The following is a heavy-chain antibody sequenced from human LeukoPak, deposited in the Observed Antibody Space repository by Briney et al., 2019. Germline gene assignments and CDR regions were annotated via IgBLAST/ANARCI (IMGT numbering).Heavy chain of an antibody. CDR2: ISAYNGNT. CDR1: GYTFTSYG. D-gene: IGHD3-22*01. J-gene: IGHJ5*02. V-gene: IGHV1-18*01. CDR3: ARDTRRGVVITNRFDP. Sequence: EASVKVSCKASGYTFTSYGISWVRQAPGQGLEWMGWISAYNGNTNYAQKLQGRVTMTTDTSTSTAYMELRSLRSDDTAVYYCARDTRRGVVITNRFDPWGQGTLVTVSS.